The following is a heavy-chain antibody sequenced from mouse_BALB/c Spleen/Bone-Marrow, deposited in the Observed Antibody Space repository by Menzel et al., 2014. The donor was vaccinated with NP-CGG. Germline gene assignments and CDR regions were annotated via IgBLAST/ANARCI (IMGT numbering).Heavy chain of an antibody. J-gene: IGHJ1*01. D-gene: IGHD2-3*01. V-gene: IGHV7-3*02. CDR1: GFTFTDYY. CDR3: ARDMCDGLRWYFDV. Sequence: EVMLVESGGGLVQPGGSLRLSCATSGFTFTDYYMSWVRQPPGKALEWLGFIRNKANGYTTDYSASVKGRFTISRVNSQSILYLQMNTLRAEDSATYYCARDMCDGLRWYFDVWGAGTTVTVSS. CDR2: IRNKANGYTT.